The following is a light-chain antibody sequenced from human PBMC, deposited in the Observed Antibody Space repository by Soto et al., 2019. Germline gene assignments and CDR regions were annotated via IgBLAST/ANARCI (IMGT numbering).Light chain of an antibody. V-gene: IGKV1-39*01. Sequence: DIQMTQSPSSLSASVGDRVTITCRASQSISNFLNWYQQKPGKAPKLLIYAASSLRSGVTSRFSGSGSGTDFTLTISSLEPEDFAVYYCQHRNNRPFSFGPGTKVDI. CDR3: QHRNNRPFS. CDR2: AAS. J-gene: IGKJ3*01. CDR1: QSISNF.